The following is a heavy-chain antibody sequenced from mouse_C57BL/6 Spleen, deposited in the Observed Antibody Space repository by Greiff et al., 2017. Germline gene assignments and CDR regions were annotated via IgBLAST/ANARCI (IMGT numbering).Heavy chain of an antibody. Sequence: QVQPQQPGAELVKPGASVKLSCKASGYTFTSYWMHWVKQRPGQGLEWIGMIHPNSGSTNYNEKFKSKATLTVDKSSSTAYMQLSSLTSEDSAVYDSARDYGSSHFAYWGQGTLVTVSA. J-gene: IGHJ3*01. CDR1: GYTFTSYW. CDR2: IHPNSGST. D-gene: IGHD1-1*01. CDR3: ARDYGSSHFAY. V-gene: IGHV1-64*01.